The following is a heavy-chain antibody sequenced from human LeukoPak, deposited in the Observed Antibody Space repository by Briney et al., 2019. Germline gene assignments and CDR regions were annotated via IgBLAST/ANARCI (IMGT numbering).Heavy chain of an antibody. V-gene: IGHV3-53*01. J-gene: IGHJ6*02. Sequence: GGSLSPSCAASGFTVSSNYMSWVRQAPGKGLEWVSVIYSGGSTYYADSVKGRFTISRDNSKNTLYLQMNSLRAEDTAVYYCARGTKYYYYGMDVWGQGTTVTVSS. CDR3: ARGTKYYYYGMDV. CDR1: GFTVSSNY. CDR2: IYSGGST.